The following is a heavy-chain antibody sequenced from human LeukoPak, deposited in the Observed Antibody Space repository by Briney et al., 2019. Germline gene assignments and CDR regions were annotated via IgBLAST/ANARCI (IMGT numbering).Heavy chain of an antibody. CDR1: GFTFSSYV. J-gene: IGHJ4*02. D-gene: IGHD6-19*01. CDR2: ISYDGSNE. V-gene: IGHV3-30*04. CDR3: ARDSSGWSGVFDY. Sequence: GRSLRLSCAASGFTFSSYVMHWVRQAPGKGLEWVAIISYDGSNEYYADSVKGRFTISRDNAKNSLYLQMNSLRAEDTAVYYCARDSSGWSGVFDYWGQGTLVTVSS.